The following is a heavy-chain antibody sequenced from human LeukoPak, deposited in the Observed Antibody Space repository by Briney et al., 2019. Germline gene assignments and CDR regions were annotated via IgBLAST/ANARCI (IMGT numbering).Heavy chain of an antibody. CDR2: ISSSSSYI. D-gene: IGHD6-19*01. Sequence: PGGSLRLSCAASGFTFSSYSMNWVRQAPGKGLEWVSSISSSSSYIYYADSVKGRFTISRDNAKNSLYLQMNSLRAEDTAVYYCARDLFPGIAVAGTLRNWFDPRGQGTLVTVSS. J-gene: IGHJ5*02. CDR1: GFTFSSYS. V-gene: IGHV3-21*01. CDR3: ARDLFPGIAVAGTLRNWFDP.